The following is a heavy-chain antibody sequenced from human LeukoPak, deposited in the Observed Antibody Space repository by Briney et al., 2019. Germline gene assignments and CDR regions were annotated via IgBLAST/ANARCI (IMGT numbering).Heavy chain of an antibody. CDR1: GLSLTTSGVG. D-gene: IGHD3-16*01. CDR3: VHRRGLGGVDDWFDS. Sequence: SGPTLVKPTQTLTLTCTLSGLSLTTSGVGVGWIRQPPGKALEWLALLYWDDDKRYSPSLRSRLTVTKDASKNQVVLTMTNMDPVDTGTYYCVHRRGLGGVDDWFDSSGQGTQVTVSS. V-gene: IGHV2-5*02. CDR2: LYWDDDK. J-gene: IGHJ5*01.